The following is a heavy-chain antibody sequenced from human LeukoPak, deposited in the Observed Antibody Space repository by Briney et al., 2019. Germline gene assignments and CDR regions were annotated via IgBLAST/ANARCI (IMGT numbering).Heavy chain of an antibody. J-gene: IGHJ4*02. CDR3: AREWIAAVGGENYFDY. V-gene: IGHV4-61*02. CDR1: GGSISSGSYY. D-gene: IGHD6-13*01. CDR2: IYTSGST. Sequence: PSETLSLTCTVSGGSISSGSYYWSWIRQPAGKGLEWIGRIYTSGSTNYNPSLKSRVTISVDTSKNQFSLKLSSVTAADTAVYYCAREWIAAVGGENYFDYWGQGTLVTVSS.